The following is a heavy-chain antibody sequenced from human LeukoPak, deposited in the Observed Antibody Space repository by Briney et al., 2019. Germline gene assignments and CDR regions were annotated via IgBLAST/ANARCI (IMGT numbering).Heavy chain of an antibody. CDR3: ARFSVDTAMRGA. CDR2: INSDGSST. V-gene: IGHV3-74*01. Sequence: PGGSLRLSGAASGFTFSSYWMHWVRQAPGKGLVWVSRINSDGSSTSYADSVKGRFTISRDNAKNTLYLQMNSLRAEDTAVYYCARFSVDTAMRGAWGQGTLVTVSS. CDR1: GFTFSSYW. D-gene: IGHD5-18*01. J-gene: IGHJ5*02.